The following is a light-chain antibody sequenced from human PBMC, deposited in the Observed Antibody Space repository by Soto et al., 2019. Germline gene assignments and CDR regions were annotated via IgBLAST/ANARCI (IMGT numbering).Light chain of an antibody. J-gene: IGLJ1*01. V-gene: IGLV2-14*01. CDR2: EVS. CDR3: SSYTRSSTLV. CDR1: SSDVGGYNY. Sequence: QSVLTQPASVSGSPGRSITISCTGTSSDVGGYNYVSWYQQHPGKAPKLMIYEVSNRPSGVSNRFSGSKSGNTASLTISGLQAEDEADYYCSSYTRSSTLVFGTGTKLTVL.